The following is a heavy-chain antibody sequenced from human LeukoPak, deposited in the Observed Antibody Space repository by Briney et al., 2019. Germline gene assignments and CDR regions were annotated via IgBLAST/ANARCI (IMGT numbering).Heavy chain of an antibody. CDR3: ARALRYDDSSGYYAY. V-gene: IGHV1-2*02. J-gene: IGHJ4*02. CDR1: GYTFTGHY. CDR2: INPKSGVT. Sequence: GASVTVSFTASGYTFTGHYMHWVRQAPGQGPEWMGWINPKSGVTNYAQTLQGRVTMTRDTSISMVYMELSRLTTDDTAVYFCARALRYDDSSGYYAYWGQGTLVTVSS. D-gene: IGHD3-22*01.